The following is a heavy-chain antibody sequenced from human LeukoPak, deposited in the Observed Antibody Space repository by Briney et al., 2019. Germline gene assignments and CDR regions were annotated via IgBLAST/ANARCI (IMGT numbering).Heavy chain of an antibody. CDR2: TRYDGSNK. J-gene: IGHJ4*02. V-gene: IGHV3-30*02. CDR1: GFTFSSYG. Sequence: HPGGSLRLSCAASGFTFSSYGMHWVRQAPGKGLEWVAFTRYDGSNKYYADSVKGRFTISRDNSKNTLYLQMNSLRAEDTAVYYCAKDPGYSGSYYDYWGQGTLVTVSS. CDR3: AKDPGYSGSYYDY. D-gene: IGHD1-26*01.